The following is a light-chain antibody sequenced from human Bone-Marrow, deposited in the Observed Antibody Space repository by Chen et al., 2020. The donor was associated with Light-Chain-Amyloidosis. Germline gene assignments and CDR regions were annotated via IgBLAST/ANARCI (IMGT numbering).Light chain of an antibody. Sequence: SYVLTQPSSVSVAPGQTATIACGGNNIGSTSVHWYQQTPGQAPLLVVYDDRYRHSGIPERLSGSNSGNTATLTISRVEAGDGADYYCQVWDRSSDRPVFGGGTKLTVL. CDR1: NIGSTS. V-gene: IGLV3-21*02. J-gene: IGLJ3*02. CDR3: QVWDRSSDRPV. CDR2: DDR.